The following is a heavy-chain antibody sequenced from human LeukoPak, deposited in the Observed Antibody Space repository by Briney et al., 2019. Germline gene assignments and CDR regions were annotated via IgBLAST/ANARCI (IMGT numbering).Heavy chain of an antibody. Sequence: SETLSLTCTVSGGSISSYYWSWMRQPAGKELEWIGRIYSSGNTNYNPSLKSRVTMSVDTSKNQFSLKLSSVTAADTAVYYCASYTSSAFFDNWGQGTLVTVSS. D-gene: IGHD6-6*01. CDR1: GGSISSYY. J-gene: IGHJ4*02. CDR3: ASYTSSAFFDN. V-gene: IGHV4-4*07. CDR2: IYSSGNT.